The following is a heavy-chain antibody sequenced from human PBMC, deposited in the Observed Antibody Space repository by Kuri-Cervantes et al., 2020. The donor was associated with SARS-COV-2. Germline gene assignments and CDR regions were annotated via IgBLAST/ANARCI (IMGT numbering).Heavy chain of an antibody. D-gene: IGHD1-1*01. CDR1: GDSISSYY. J-gene: IGHJ6*02. Sequence: ESLKISCTVSGDSISSYYWSWIRQPAGKGLEWIGRIYISGSTNYNPSLESRVTMSIDTSRNQFSLRLSSVTAADTAVYYCASVPNGYYYYGMDVWGQGTTVTVSS. CDR2: IYISGST. CDR3: ASVPNGYYYYGMDV. V-gene: IGHV4-4*07.